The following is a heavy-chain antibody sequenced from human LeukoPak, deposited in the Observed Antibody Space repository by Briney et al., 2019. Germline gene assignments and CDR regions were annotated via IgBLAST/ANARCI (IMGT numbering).Heavy chain of an antibody. D-gene: IGHD3-10*01. V-gene: IGHV1-24*01. Sequence: ASVKVSCKVSGYTLTELSMHWVRQAPGKGLEWMGGFYREDGETIYAQKFQGRVTMTEDTSTDPAYMELSSLRSEDTAVYYCASFYGSGSYSYYGMDVWGKGTTVTVSS. J-gene: IGHJ6*04. CDR2: FYREDGET. CDR1: GYTLTELS. CDR3: ASFYGSGSYSYYGMDV.